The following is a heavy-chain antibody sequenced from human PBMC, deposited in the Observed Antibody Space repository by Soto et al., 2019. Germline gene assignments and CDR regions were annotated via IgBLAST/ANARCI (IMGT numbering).Heavy chain of an antibody. CDR1: GFTFSDYY. CDR2: ISPSSSYT. J-gene: IGHJ4*02. CDR3: ARDRRGIAAAGSHFDY. V-gene: IGHV3-11*05. Sequence: QVQLVESGGGLVKPGGSLRLSCAASGFTFSDYYMSWIRQAPGKGLEWVSYISPSSSYTNYADSVKGRFTISRDNAKNSLYLRMNSLRAEDTAVYYCARDRRGIAAAGSHFDYWGQGTLVTVSS. D-gene: IGHD6-13*01.